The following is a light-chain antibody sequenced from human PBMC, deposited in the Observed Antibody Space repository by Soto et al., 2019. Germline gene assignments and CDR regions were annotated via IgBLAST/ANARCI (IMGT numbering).Light chain of an antibody. CDR1: STDFVSYNR. J-gene: IGLJ1*01. V-gene: IGLV2-18*01. Sequence: QSVLTQPPSVSGSPGQSVTISCTGTSTDFVSYNRVSWYQQPPGTAPKLIIYEASNRPSGVPDRFSGSKSGNTASLTISGLQAADEADYSCSLYTSENTYVFGNGTKVTVL. CDR3: SLYTSENTYV. CDR2: EAS.